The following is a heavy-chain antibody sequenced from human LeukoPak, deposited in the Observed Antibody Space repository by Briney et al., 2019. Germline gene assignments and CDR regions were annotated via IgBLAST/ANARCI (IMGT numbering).Heavy chain of an antibody. CDR1: GFTFSSYG. Sequence: GGSLRLSCAASGFTFSSYGMHWVRQAPGKGLEWVAVISYDGSNKYYADSVKGRLTISRDNSKNTLYLQMNSLRAEDTAVYYCAKPRGSSGWYYFDYWGQGTLVTVSS. V-gene: IGHV3-30*18. D-gene: IGHD6-19*01. J-gene: IGHJ4*02. CDR2: ISYDGSNK. CDR3: AKPRGSSGWYYFDY.